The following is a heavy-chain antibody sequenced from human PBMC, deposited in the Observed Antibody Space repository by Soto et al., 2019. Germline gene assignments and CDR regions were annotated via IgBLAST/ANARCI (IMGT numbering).Heavy chain of an antibody. D-gene: IGHD4-17*01. CDR2: ISYDGSEQ. CDR3: ARGAVTTSLYFHDY. CDR1: GFTFSSYG. J-gene: IGHJ4*02. V-gene: IGHV3-30*03. Sequence: QVQLVESGGGVVQPGRSLRLSCAASGFTFSSYGMHWVRQAPGKGLEWVAVISYDGSEQYYAGSVKGRFTISRDNSKKTLNLQMNSLTAEDTAIYYCARGAVTTSLYFHDYWGQGTLVPVSS.